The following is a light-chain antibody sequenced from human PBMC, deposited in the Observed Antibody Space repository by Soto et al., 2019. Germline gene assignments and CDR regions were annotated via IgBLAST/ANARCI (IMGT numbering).Light chain of an antibody. J-gene: IGKJ3*01. CDR1: QSVSSY. Sequence: EIVLTQSPATLSLSPGERATLSCRASQSVSSYLAWYQQKPGQAPRLLIYDASNRATGIPARFSGSGSGTDFTLTSSSLEPEDFAVDYCQQRSNWPPFTFGPGTKVDIK. CDR3: QQRSNWPPFT. V-gene: IGKV3-11*01. CDR2: DAS.